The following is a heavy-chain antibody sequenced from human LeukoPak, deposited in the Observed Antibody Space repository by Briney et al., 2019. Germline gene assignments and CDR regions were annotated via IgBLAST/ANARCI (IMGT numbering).Heavy chain of an antibody. CDR1: GGSISSYY. D-gene: IGHD3-16*01. CDR2: IHTSGST. J-gene: IGHJ5*02. Sequence: SETLSLTCTVSGGSISSYYWSWIRQPPGKGLEWIGYIHTSGSTNYNPSLNPRVTISVDTSKNQFSLKLSSVTAADTAVYYCARRRTLGVSGGCCWFDPWGQGTLVTVSS. CDR3: ARRRTLGVSGGCCWFDP. V-gene: IGHV4-4*09.